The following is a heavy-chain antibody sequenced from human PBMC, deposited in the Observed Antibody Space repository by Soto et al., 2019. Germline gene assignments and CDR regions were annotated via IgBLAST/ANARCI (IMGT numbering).Heavy chain of an antibody. Sequence: PSETLSLTCTVSGASINSNVHYWGWVRQSPGKGLEWIASVFYTGSPYRNPSLESRVSISVDTSDNQFSLKVTSVTAADTGIYYCARHPFGGYAFDSWGQGTLVTVSS. V-gene: IGHV4-39*01. D-gene: IGHD3-16*01. CDR3: ARHPFGGYAFDS. CDR1: GASINSNVHY. CDR2: VFYTGSP. J-gene: IGHJ4*02.